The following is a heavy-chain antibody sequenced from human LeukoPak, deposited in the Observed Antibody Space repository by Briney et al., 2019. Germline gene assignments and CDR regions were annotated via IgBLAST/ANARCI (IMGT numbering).Heavy chain of an antibody. CDR1: GFTFSNYM. Sequence: GGSLRLSCAASGFTFSNYMMHWVRQAPGKGLVWVSRIKSDGITITYADSVKGRFTISRDNAKNTLYLQMNSLRAEDTAVYYCAKDPGYSSGWYWGFDYWGQGTLVTVSS. D-gene: IGHD6-19*01. V-gene: IGHV3-74*01. J-gene: IGHJ4*02. CDR3: AKDPGYSSGWYWGFDY. CDR2: IKSDGITI.